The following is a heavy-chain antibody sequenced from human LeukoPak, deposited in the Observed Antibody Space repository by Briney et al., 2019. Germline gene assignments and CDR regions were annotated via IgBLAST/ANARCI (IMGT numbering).Heavy chain of an antibody. Sequence: SETLSLTCTVSGGSISSYYWSWIRQPPGKGLEWIGYIYYSGSTNYNPSLKSRVTISVDTSKNQFSLKLSSVTAADTAVYYCARDAPAASNYYYYYYMDVWGKGTTVTVSS. V-gene: IGHV4-59*01. D-gene: IGHD2-2*01. CDR1: GGSISSYY. CDR2: IYYSGST. CDR3: ARDAPAASNYYYYYYMDV. J-gene: IGHJ6*03.